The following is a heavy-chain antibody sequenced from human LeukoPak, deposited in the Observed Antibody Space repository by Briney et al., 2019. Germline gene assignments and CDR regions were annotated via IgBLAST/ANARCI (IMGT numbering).Heavy chain of an antibody. J-gene: IGHJ4*02. V-gene: IGHV1-69*13. CDR3: ARGGYTIGWSDY. D-gene: IGHD6-19*01. Sequence: SVKVSCKASGGTFSSLTINWVRQAPGQGLEWMGGIIPIFGRANYAQKFQGRVTITADDSTSTVYMELSSLRSEDTAVYYCARGGYTIGWSDYWGQGTLVAVSS. CDR2: IIPIFGRA. CDR1: GGTFSSLT.